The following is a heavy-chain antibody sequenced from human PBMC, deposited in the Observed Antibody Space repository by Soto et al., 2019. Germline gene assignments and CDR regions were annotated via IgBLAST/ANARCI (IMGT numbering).Heavy chain of an antibody. V-gene: IGHV4-39*01. Sequence: QVHLQESGPGLVKPSETLSLTCTVSGVSVHNSHSFWAWIRQPPGKGLQFIASVYHNGGAHYNSSLKSRVTISVDTANNQVSLRMRSLTAADTAFYYCGRVVEGATRHTDPDSCGQGILVTVSS. CDR3: GRVVEGATRHTDPDS. CDR2: VYHNGGA. CDR1: GVSVHNSHSF. D-gene: IGHD2-21*01. J-gene: IGHJ5*01.